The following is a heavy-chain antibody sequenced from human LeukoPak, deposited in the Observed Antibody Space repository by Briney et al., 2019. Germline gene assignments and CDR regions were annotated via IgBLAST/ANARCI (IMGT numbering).Heavy chain of an antibody. V-gene: IGHV3-7*03. Sequence: GGSLRLSCAASGFTFSSYWMSWVRQAPGKGLEWVANIKQDGSEKYYVDSVKGRFTISRDNAENSLYLQMNSLRTEDTAVYYCARAISSGYPHAFDIWGQGTMVTVSS. D-gene: IGHD3-22*01. CDR1: GFTFSSYW. CDR2: IKQDGSEK. J-gene: IGHJ3*02. CDR3: ARAISSGYPHAFDI.